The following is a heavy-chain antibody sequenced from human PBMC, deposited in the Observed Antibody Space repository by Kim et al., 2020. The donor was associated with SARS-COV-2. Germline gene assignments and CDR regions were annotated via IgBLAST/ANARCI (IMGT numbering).Heavy chain of an antibody. V-gene: IGHV4-39*01. CDR3: ARSSNYYDSSGYWINWFDP. CDR1: GGSISSSSYY. J-gene: IGHJ5*02. Sequence: SETLSLTCTVSGGSISSSSYYWGWIRQPPGKGLEWIGSIYYSGSTYYNPSLKSRVTISVDTSKNQFSLKLSSVTAADTAVYYCARSSNYYDSSGYWINWFDPWGQGTLVTVSS. CDR2: IYYSGST. D-gene: IGHD3-22*01.